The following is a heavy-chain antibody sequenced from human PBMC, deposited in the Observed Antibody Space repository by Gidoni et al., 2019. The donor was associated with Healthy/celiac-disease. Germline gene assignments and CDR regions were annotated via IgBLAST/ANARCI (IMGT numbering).Heavy chain of an antibody. CDR1: GYTFTSYG. CDR2: ISAYNGNT. D-gene: IGHD2-2*01. J-gene: IGHJ4*02. Sequence: QVQLVQSGAEVKKPGASVKVSCKASGYTFTSYGISWVRQAPGQGLEWMGWISAYNGNTNYAQKLQGRVTMTTDTSTSTAYMELRSLRSDVTAVYYCARDPRYRSTSGYGDYWGQGTLVTVSS. V-gene: IGHV1-18*04. CDR3: ARDPRYRSTSGYGDY.